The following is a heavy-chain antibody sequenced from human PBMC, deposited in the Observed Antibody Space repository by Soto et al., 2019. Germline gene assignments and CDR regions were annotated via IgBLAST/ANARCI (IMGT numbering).Heavy chain of an antibody. D-gene: IGHD3-10*01. J-gene: IGHJ4*02. CDR3: ARGYGAFYF. CDR2: VHYTGRA. Sequence: SETLSLTCTVSGASISTFFWNWLRQTPGKGLEWIGDVHYTGRATYNPSLKGRVSISLDPSKRQFSLRLTSVTTADTAVYYCARGYGAFYFWGQGSLGTVSS. CDR1: GASISTFF. V-gene: IGHV4-59*01.